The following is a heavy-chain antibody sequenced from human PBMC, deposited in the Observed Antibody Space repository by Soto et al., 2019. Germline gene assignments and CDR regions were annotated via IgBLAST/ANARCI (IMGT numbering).Heavy chain of an antibody. J-gene: IGHJ3*02. V-gene: IGHV1-69*06. CDR1: GGTFSSYA. CDR2: IIPIFGTA. CDR3: AADLTMIVVETWDDAFDI. Sequence: GASVKVSCKASGGTFSSYAISWVRQAPGQGLEWMGGIIPIFGTANYAQKFQGRVTITADKSTSTAYMELSSLRSEDTAVYYCAADLTMIVVETWDDAFDIWGQGTMVTVSS. D-gene: IGHD3-22*01.